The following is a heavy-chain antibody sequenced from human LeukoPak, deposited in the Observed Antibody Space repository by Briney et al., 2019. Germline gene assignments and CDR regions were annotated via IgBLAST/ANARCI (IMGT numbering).Heavy chain of an antibody. J-gene: IGHJ4*02. CDR3: AKDTSIGRYCTNGVCSPFDY. CDR1: GFTFSSYA. Sequence: WGSLRLSCAASGFTFSSYAMSWHRQAPGKGLKWVSAISDSGRSTYDADTVKGRFTISRDNSKNTLYLQMNSLRAEDTAVYYCAKDTSIGRYCTNGVCSPFDYWGQGTLVTGSS. D-gene: IGHD2-8*01. CDR2: ISDSGRST. V-gene: IGHV3-23*01.